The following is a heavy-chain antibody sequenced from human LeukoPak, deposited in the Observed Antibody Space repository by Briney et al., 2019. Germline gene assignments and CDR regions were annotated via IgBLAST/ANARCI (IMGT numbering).Heavy chain of an antibody. Sequence: SETLSLTCAVSGGSISSGGYSWSWIRQPPGKGLEWIGFIHNSGSTNYNPSLKSRVTISVDTSKNQFSLKLRSVTAADTAVYYCAKDKFGSHNAYDIWGQGTMVTVSS. V-gene: IGHV4-61*08. CDR2: IHNSGST. CDR1: GGSISSGGYS. J-gene: IGHJ3*02. D-gene: IGHD3-16*01. CDR3: AKDKFGSHNAYDI.